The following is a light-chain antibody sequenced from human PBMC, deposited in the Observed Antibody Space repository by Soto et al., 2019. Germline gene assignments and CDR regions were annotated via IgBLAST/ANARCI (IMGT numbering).Light chain of an antibody. CDR2: AAS. CDR3: QQYNTYSWT. V-gene: IGKV1-5*01. J-gene: IGKJ1*01. Sequence: DIRMAQSPSALSSSIGKRVTITCRASQSISTQLTWYQQKPGKAPNLLIYAASSLQSGVPSRFSGSGSGTEFALTISSLQPDDFATYYCQQYNTYSWTFGPGTKVDIK. CDR1: QSISTQ.